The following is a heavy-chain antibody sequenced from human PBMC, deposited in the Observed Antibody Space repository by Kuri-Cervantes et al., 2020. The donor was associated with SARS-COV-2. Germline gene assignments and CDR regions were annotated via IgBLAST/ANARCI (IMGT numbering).Heavy chain of an antibody. Sequence: SETLSPTCSVSGGSISSSVSYWSWIRQLPGEGLEWIGYIHRSGSVIYNPSLQSRVTISLDTSKNQFSLKLYSVTAADTAVYYCATDKPSYGGNGYLELWGQGTLVTVSS. J-gene: IGHJ1*01. D-gene: IGHD4-23*01. CDR2: IHRSGSV. CDR3: ATDKPSYGGNGYLEL. V-gene: IGHV4-31*03. CDR1: GGSISSSVSY.